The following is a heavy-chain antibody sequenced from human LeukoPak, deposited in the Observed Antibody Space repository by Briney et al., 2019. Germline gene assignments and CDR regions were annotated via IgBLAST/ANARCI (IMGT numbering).Heavy chain of an antibody. CDR1: VGSISRGGYY. CDR2: CYYIGNT. J-gene: IGHJ4*02. Sequence: SQTLSLTCTVSVGSISRGGYYWRWICRHPGKGLQWIGNCYYIGNTHYNPSLTSRLTISVDTSKNQFSLKLTSVTAADTAVYYCARDSPEDYGDYESYWGQGTLVTVSS. D-gene: IGHD4-17*01. V-gene: IGHV4-31*03. CDR3: ARDSPEDYGDYESY.